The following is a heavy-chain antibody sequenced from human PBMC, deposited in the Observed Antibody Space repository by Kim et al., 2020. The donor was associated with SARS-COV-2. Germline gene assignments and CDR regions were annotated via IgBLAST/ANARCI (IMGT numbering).Heavy chain of an antibody. CDR3: TTDDTGYDLGY. CDR2: IKSQRDGETT. Sequence: GGSLRLSCAASGFTFRNAWMNWVRQAPGKGLEWVGRIKSQRDGETTDYAAPVKGRFSISRDDSKTTLYLQMNSLKTEDTAVYYCTTDDTGYDLGYWGQGTLVTVSS. CDR1: GFTFRNAW. D-gene: IGHD5-12*01. J-gene: IGHJ4*02. V-gene: IGHV3-15*01.